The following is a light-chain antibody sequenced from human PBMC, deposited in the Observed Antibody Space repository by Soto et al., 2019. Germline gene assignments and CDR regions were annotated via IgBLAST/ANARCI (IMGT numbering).Light chain of an antibody. V-gene: IGKV3-15*01. CDR3: KQCRNWPLT. Sequence: EIVMTQSPATLSVSPGEGATLSCKASQNVYNNLAWYQQRPGQPPRLLIYDASTRATGISARFSGSRYGTEFTLTISSLQSEYFAVYLCKQCRNWPLTFGGGTKLDIK. J-gene: IGKJ4*01. CDR2: DAS. CDR1: QNVYNN.